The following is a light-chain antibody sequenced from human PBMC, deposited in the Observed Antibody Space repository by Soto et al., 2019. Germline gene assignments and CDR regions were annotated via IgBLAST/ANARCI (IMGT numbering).Light chain of an antibody. Sequence: TQSPATLSVSPGERATLSCRASQSVSNNYLAWYQQKPGQAPRLLIYGASSRATGIPDRFSGSGSGTDFTLTISRLEPEDFAVYYCQQYGSSPWTFGQGTKVDIK. V-gene: IGKV3-20*01. CDR2: GAS. J-gene: IGKJ1*01. CDR3: QQYGSSPWT. CDR1: QSVSNNY.